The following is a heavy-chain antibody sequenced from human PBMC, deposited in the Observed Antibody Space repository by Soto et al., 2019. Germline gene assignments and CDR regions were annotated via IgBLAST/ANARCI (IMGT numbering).Heavy chain of an antibody. CDR2: IKSKTDGGTT. CDR1: GFTFSNAW. V-gene: IGHV3-15*07. Sequence: EVQLVESGGGLVKPGGSLRLSCAASGFTFSNAWMNWVRQAPGKGLEWVGRIKSKTDGGTTDYAAPVKGRFTISRDDSKNTLYLQMNSLKTEDTAVYYCTTLIYCSGGSCYWHERNYWGQGTLVTVSS. CDR3: TTLIYCSGGSCYWHERNY. D-gene: IGHD2-15*01. J-gene: IGHJ4*02.